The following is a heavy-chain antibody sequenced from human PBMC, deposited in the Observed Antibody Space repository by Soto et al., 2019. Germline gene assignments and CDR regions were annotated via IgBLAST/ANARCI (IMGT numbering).Heavy chain of an antibody. V-gene: IGHV3-30*18. J-gene: IGHJ4*02. CDR2: ISYDGSNK. CDR3: AKDHRVWGSYRQGADY. D-gene: IGHD3-16*02. CDR1: GFTFSSYG. Sequence: QVQLVESGGGVVQPGRSLRLSCAASGFTFSSYGMHWVRQAPGKGLEWVAVISYDGSNKYYADSVKGRFTISRDNYNNTLYLQMNSLRAEDTAVYYCAKDHRVWGSYRQGADYWGQGTLVTVSS.